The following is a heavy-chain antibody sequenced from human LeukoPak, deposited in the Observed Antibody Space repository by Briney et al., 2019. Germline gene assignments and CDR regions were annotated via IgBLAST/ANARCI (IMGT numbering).Heavy chain of an antibody. CDR2: INHSGST. CDR3: GRGLPSSYYYYYYMDV. D-gene: IGHD6-13*01. J-gene: IGHJ6*03. V-gene: IGHV4-34*01. Sequence: PSETLSLTCAVYGGSFSGYYWSWIRQPPGKGLEWIGEINHSGSTNYNPSLKSRVTISVDTSKNKFSLKLSSVTAADTAVYYCGRGLPSSYYYYYYMDVWGKGTTVTVSS. CDR1: GGSFSGYY.